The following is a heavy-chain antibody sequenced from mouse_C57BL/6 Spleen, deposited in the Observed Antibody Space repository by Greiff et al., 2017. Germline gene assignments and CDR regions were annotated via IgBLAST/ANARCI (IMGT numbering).Heavy chain of an antibody. J-gene: IGHJ3*01. CDR1: GYTFTSYW. CDR3: AREGNYDEAWFAY. D-gene: IGHD2-4*01. CDR2: IYPGSGST. V-gene: IGHV1-55*01. Sequence: QVQLQQPGAELVKPGASVKMSCKASGYTFTSYWITWVKQRPGQGLEWIGDIYPGSGSTNYNEKFKSKATLTVDTSSSTAYMQISSLTSEDSAVYYCAREGNYDEAWFAYWGQGTLVTVSA.